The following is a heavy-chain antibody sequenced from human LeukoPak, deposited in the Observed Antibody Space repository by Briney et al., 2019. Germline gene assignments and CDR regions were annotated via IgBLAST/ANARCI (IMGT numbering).Heavy chain of an antibody. CDR3: AREYGGNRGDAFDI. V-gene: IGHV4-61*02. Sequence: PSETLSLTCTVSGGSISSGSYYWSWIRQPAGKGLEWIGRIYTCGSTNYNPSLKSRVTISVDTSKNQFSLKLSSVTAADTAVYYCAREYGGNRGDAFDIWGQGTMVTVSS. CDR1: GGSISSGSYY. J-gene: IGHJ3*02. D-gene: IGHD4/OR15-4a*01. CDR2: IYTCGST.